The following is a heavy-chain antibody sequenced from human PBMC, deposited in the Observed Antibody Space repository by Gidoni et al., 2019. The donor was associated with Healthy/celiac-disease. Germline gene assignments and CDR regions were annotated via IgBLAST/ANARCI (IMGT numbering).Heavy chain of an antibody. CDR1: GDSFTGYY. J-gene: IGHJ4*02. CDR2: INPNSGGT. Sequence: QGQLVQSGAEVKKPGATVKVSGKASGDSFTGYYMHWVRQAPGQGLEWMGWINPNSGGTNYAQKFQGRVTMTRDTSISTAYMELSRLSSDDTAVYYCARDIAAAGSRFDYWGQGTLVTVSS. CDR3: ARDIAAAGSRFDY. D-gene: IGHD6-13*01. V-gene: IGHV1-2*02.